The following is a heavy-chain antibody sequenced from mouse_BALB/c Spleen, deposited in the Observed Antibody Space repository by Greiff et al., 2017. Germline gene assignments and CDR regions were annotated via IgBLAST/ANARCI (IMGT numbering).Heavy chain of an antibody. Sequence: EVQLVESGGGLVQPGGSRKLSCAASGFTFSSFGMHWVRQAPEKGLEWVAYISSGSSTIYYADTVKGRFTISRDNPKNTLFLQMTSLRSEDTAMYYCARGPPLRRAMDYWGQGTSVTVSS. J-gene: IGHJ4*01. V-gene: IGHV5-17*02. CDR1: GFTFSSFG. CDR2: ISSGSSTI. CDR3: ARGPPLRRAMDY. D-gene: IGHD1-1*01.